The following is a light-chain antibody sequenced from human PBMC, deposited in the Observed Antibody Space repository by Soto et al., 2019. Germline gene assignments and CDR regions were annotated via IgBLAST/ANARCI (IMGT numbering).Light chain of an antibody. Sequence: DIQRTQSPSTLSACVGDRVTITCRASQSISSWLAWYQQKLGRAPRLLIYDASSLESGVPSRFSGSGYGTEFTLTISSLQPDDFATYYCQQYNTYSSLTFGGGTKVDIK. V-gene: IGKV1-5*01. CDR1: QSISSW. CDR2: DAS. J-gene: IGKJ4*01. CDR3: QQYNTYSSLT.